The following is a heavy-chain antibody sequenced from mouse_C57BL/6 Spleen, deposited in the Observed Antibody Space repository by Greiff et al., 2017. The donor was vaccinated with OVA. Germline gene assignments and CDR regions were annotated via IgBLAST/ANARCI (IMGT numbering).Heavy chain of an antibody. Sequence: EVHLVESGGDLVKPGGSLKLSCAASGFTFSSYGMSWVRQTPDKRLEWVATISSGGSYTYYPDSVKGRFTISRDNAKNTLYLQMSSLTSEYTAMYYCARGGGDYDGCAYRGAETLVTVSA. V-gene: IGHV5-6*01. J-gene: IGHJ3*01. CDR1: GFTFSSYG. CDR3: ARGGGDYDGCAY. D-gene: IGHD2-4*01. CDR2: ISSGGSYT.